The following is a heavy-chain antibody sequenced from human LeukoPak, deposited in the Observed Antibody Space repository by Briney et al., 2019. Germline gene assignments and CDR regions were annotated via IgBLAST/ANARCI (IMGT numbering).Heavy chain of an antibody. V-gene: IGHV3-23*01. J-gene: IGHJ4*02. CDR3: AKCPAYGDYNQAFDY. Sequence: GGSLRLSCAASGFTFSSYTMSWVRQAPGKGLEWVSAISGSGGSTYYADSVKGRFTISRDNSKNTLYLQMNSLRAEDTAVYYCAKCPAYGDYNQAFDYWGRGTLVTVSS. D-gene: IGHD4-17*01. CDR2: ISGSGGST. CDR1: GFTFSSYT.